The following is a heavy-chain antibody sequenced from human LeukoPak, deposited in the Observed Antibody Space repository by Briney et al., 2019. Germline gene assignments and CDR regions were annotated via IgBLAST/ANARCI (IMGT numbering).Heavy chain of an antibody. D-gene: IGHD1-26*01. CDR3: ARGSGSYSFDY. CDR1: GGSFSGYY. CDR2: INHSGST. Sequence: SETLSLTCAVYGGSFSGYYWSWIRQPPGKGLEWIGEINHSGSTNYNPSLKSRVTISVDTSKNQFSLKPSSVTAADTAVCYCARGSGSYSFDYWGQGTLVTVSS. J-gene: IGHJ4*02. V-gene: IGHV4-34*01.